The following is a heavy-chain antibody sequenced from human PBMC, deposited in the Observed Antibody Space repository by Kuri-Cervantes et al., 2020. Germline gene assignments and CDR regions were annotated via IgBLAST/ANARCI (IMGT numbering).Heavy chain of an antibody. J-gene: IGHJ4*02. CDR2: INPSNGGT. V-gene: IGHV1-2*02. D-gene: IGHD5-12*01. CDR3: ARIDFPYYSGWG. Sequence: ASVKVSCKASGYTFTGYYMHWVRQAPGQGLEWMGCINPSNGGTRFAQQFQGRVVLSSDTSITTAYMELTSLTSDDTAIYYCARIDFPYYSGWGWGQGTLVTVSS. CDR1: GYTFTGYY.